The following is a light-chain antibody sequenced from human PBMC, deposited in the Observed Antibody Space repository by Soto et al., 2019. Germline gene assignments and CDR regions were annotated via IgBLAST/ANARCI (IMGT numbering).Light chain of an antibody. CDR3: QTWATGPDWV. CDR2: LDSDGSH. Sequence: QAVLTQSPSASASLGASVKLTCTLSSGHSTYAIAWHQQQPEKGPRYLMKLDSDGSHSKGDGIPDRFSGSSSGAERYLTISSLQSGDEADYYCQTWATGPDWVFGGGTKLTVL. V-gene: IGLV4-69*01. J-gene: IGLJ3*02. CDR1: SGHSTYA.